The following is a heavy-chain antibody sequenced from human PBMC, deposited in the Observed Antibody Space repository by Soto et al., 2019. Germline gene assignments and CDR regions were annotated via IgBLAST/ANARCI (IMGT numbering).Heavy chain of an antibody. D-gene: IGHD6-13*01. CDR3: ARHFTRGYSSSWYVGNFDY. J-gene: IGHJ4*02. V-gene: IGHV4-39*01. CDR2: IYYSGST. CDR1: GGSISSSSYY. Sequence: QLQLQESGPGLVKPSETLSLTCTVSGGSISSSSYYWGWIRQPPGKGLEWIGSIYYSGSTYYNPSLKSRVTISVETSKNQFSLKLSSVTAADTAVYYCARHFTRGYSSSWYVGNFDYWGQGTLVTVSS.